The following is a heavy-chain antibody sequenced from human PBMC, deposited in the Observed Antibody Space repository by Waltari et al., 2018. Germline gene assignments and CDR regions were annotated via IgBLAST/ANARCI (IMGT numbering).Heavy chain of an antibody. CDR1: GGSISSTCYY. CDR2: FIYNGNT. J-gene: IGHJ4*02. V-gene: IGHV4-39*01. CDR3: ARPGRVGGGSLMGLDY. D-gene: IGHD2-15*01. Sequence: QLQLQESGPGLVMPSETLSLICSISGGSISSTCYYWGWIRQPPGKGLEWIGSFIYNGNTYYNPSLKSRISFFVDTSKNQFLLQLRSVTAADTAMYYCARPGRVGGGSLMGLDYWGQGTLVTVSS.